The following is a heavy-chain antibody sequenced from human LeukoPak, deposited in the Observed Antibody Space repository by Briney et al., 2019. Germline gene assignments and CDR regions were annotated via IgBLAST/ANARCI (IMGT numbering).Heavy chain of an antibody. J-gene: IGHJ4*02. CDR1: GGTFSSYA. CDR2: IIPIFGTA. Sequence: ASVKVSCKASGGTFSSYAISWVRQAPGQGLEWMGGIIPIFGTANYAQKFQGRVTITADESTSTAYMELSSLRSEDTAVYYCARGKSIAAAGTNWGQGALVTVSS. CDR3: ARGKSIAAAGTN. D-gene: IGHD6-13*01. V-gene: IGHV1-69*13.